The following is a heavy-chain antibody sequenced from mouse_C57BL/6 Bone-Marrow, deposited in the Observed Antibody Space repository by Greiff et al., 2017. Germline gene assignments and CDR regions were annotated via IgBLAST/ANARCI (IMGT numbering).Heavy chain of an antibody. CDR1: GFTFSDFY. CDR2: SRNKANDYTT. Sequence: EVQRVESGGGLVQSGRSLRLSCATSGFTFSDFYMEWVRQAPGKGLEWIAASRNKANDYTTEYSASVKGRFIVSRDTSQSILYLQMNALRAEDTAIYYCARASYGGFAYWGQGTLVTVSA. CDR3: ARASYGGFAY. V-gene: IGHV7-1*01. J-gene: IGHJ3*01. D-gene: IGHD2-10*01.